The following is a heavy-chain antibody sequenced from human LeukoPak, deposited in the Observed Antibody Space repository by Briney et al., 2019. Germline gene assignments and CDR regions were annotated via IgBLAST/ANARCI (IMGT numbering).Heavy chain of an antibody. CDR2: ITGSGANT. CDR3: ARDLRVVITGSFDS. CDR1: GFTFSSQA. J-gene: IGHJ4*02. Sequence: GGSLRLSCAASGFTFSSQAMGWVRQAPGKGLEWLSAITGSGANTYYAGSVRGRFTISRDNSKNTLYLQMNSLRAEDTALYYCARDLRVVITGSFDSWGQGTLVTVSS. V-gene: IGHV3-23*01. D-gene: IGHD3-22*01.